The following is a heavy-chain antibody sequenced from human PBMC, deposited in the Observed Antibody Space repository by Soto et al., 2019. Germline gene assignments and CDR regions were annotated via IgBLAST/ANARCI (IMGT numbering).Heavy chain of an antibody. Sequence: SETLSLTCTVSGGSISSSSYYWGWIRQPPGKGLEWIGSIYYSGSTYYNPSLKSRVTISVDTSKNQFSLKLSSVTTADTAVYYCARLTDCSSTSCYVYYYYYMDVWGKGTTVTVSS. J-gene: IGHJ6*03. D-gene: IGHD2-2*01. CDR1: GGSISSSSYY. CDR3: ARLTDCSSTSCYVYYYYYMDV. V-gene: IGHV4-39*01. CDR2: IYYSGST.